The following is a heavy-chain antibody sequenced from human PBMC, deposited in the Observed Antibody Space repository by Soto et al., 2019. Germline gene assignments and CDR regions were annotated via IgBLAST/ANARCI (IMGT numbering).Heavy chain of an antibody. J-gene: IGHJ6*02. CDR3: AKEAGIAAARSPHYYYYGMDV. CDR1: GFTFSSYA. Sequence: EVQLLESGGGFVQPGGSLRLSCAASGFTFSSYAMSWFRQAPGKGLEWVSAISGSGGSTYYADSVKGRFTISRDNSKNPLYRQMNSLRAEDTAVYYCAKEAGIAAARSPHYYYYGMDVWGHGTTVTVSS. CDR2: ISGSGGST. V-gene: IGHV3-23*01. D-gene: IGHD6-13*01.